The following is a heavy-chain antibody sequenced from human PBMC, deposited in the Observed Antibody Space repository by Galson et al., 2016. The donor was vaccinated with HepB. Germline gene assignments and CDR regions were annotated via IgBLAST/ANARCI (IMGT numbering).Heavy chain of an antibody. CDR1: GGSVNSGTFY. J-gene: IGHJ1*01. CDR3: ASTTYYYDSIDYSAVYFQH. CDR2: VYHSGST. V-gene: IGHV4-61*01. Sequence: SETLSLTCTVSGGSVNSGTFYWSWIRESPGKGLEWIGHVYHSGSTNYNPSLKSRLTMAVDTSKNQFSLRLTSVTAADTAVYYCASTTYYYDSIDYSAVYFQHWGRGTLVIVSS. D-gene: IGHD3-22*01.